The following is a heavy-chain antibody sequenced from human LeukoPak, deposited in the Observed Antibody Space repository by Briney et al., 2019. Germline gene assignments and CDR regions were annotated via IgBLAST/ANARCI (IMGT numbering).Heavy chain of an antibody. CDR1: GGSISSYY. D-gene: IGHD3-10*01. Sequence: PSETLSLTCTVSGGSISSYYWSWIRQPPGKGLEWIGYIYYSGSTNYNPSLKSRVTISVDTSKNQFSLKLSSVTAADTAVYYCARGGRITMGLDIWGQGTMVTVSS. V-gene: IGHV4-59*01. J-gene: IGHJ3*02. CDR2: IYYSGST. CDR3: ARGGRITMGLDI.